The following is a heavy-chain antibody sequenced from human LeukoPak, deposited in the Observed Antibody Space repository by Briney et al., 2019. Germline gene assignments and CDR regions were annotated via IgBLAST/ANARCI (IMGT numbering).Heavy chain of an antibody. CDR1: GFTFSSYG. Sequence: GRSLRLSCAASGFTFSSYGMHWVRQAPGKGLEWVAVISYDGRNKYYVDSVKGRFTISRDNSKNTLYLQMNSLRTEDTAVYYCATEFNYYGSGSYSWGQGTLVTVSS. J-gene: IGHJ5*02. CDR2: ISYDGRNK. V-gene: IGHV3-30*03. D-gene: IGHD3-10*01. CDR3: ATEFNYYGSGSYS.